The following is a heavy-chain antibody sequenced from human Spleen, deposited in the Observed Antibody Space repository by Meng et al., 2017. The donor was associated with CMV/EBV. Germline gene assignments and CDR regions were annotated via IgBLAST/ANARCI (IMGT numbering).Heavy chain of an antibody. CDR2: IRRKGYGGTT. CDR1: GFTFGDFA. CDR3: TRWHSGSNFDY. D-gene: IGHD1-26*01. V-gene: IGHV3-49*04. J-gene: IGHJ4*02. Sequence: GGSLRLSCTTSGFTFGDFAMTWVRQAPGKGLEWVGFIRRKGYGGTTEYAASVKGRFTISRDDSKSIAYLQMNSLKTEDTAVYYCTRWHSGSNFDYWGQGTLVTVS.